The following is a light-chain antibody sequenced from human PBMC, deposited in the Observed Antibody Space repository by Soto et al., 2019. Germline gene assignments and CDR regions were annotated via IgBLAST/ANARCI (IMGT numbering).Light chain of an antibody. CDR3: NSYVTSNVVI. V-gene: IGLV2-8*01. CDR2: EVN. CDR1: RDDVGGYNY. Sequence: QSVLTQPPSVSAAPGQKVTISCTGTRDDVGGYNYVSWYQQHPGKAPKIMIYEVNKRPSGVPARFSGSKSGNTASLTVSGLQAEDEAVYYCNSYVTSNVVIFGGGTKLTVL. J-gene: IGLJ2*01.